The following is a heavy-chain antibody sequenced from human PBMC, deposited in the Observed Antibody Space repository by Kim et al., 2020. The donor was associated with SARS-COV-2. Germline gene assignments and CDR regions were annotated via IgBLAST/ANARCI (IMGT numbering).Heavy chain of an antibody. CDR2: IYYSGST. V-gene: IGHV4-31*03. D-gene: IGHD3-3*01. CDR1: GGSISSGGYY. J-gene: IGHJ5*02. CDR3: ARALGVTIFGVSIINWFVP. Sequence: SETLSLTCTVSGGSISSGGYYWSWIRQHPGKGLEWIGYIYYSGSTYYNPSLKSRVTISVDTSKDQFSLKLSSVTAADTAVYYCARALGVTIFGVSIINWFVPWGQGTLVSVSS.